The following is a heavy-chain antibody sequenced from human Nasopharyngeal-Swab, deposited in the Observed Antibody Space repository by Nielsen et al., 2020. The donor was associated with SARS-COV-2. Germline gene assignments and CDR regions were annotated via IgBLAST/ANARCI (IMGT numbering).Heavy chain of an antibody. V-gene: IGHV3-74*01. Sequence: GESLKISCAASGFTFSSYWMHWVRQAPGKGLVWVSRINSEGSSRSYADFVKGRFTISRDNAKNTLYLQMNSLRAEDTAVYYCARDILRRIVLMVYEDYYGMDVWGQGTTVTVSS. CDR3: ARDILRRIVLMVYEDYYGMDV. D-gene: IGHD2-8*01. CDR2: INSEGSSR. CDR1: GFTFSSYW. J-gene: IGHJ6*02.